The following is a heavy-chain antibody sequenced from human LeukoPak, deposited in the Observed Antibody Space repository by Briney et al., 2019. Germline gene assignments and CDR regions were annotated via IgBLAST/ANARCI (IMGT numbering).Heavy chain of an antibody. CDR2: INPSGGST. V-gene: IGHV1-46*01. D-gene: IGHD6-19*01. J-gene: IGHJ5*02. CDR3: ARDGRIAVAGTVPNWFDP. Sequence: ASVKVSFKASGYTFTIYYMHWVRQAPGQGLEWMGIINPSGGSTSYAQKFQGRVTMTSDTYTSTVYMELSSLRSEDTAVYYCARDGRIAVAGTVPNWFDPWGQGTLVTVSS. CDR1: GYTFTIYY.